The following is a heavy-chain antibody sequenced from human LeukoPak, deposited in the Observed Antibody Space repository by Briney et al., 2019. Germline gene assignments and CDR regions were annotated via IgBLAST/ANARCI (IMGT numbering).Heavy chain of an antibody. V-gene: IGHV1-69*05. J-gene: IGHJ3*02. Sequence: SVKVSCKASGYTFTSYGISWVRQAPGQGLEWMGRIIPIFGTANYAQKFQGRVTITTDESTSTAYMELSSLRSEDTAVYYCARPSITIFGVDPGAFDIWGQGTMVTVSS. CDR3: ARPSITIFGVDPGAFDI. CDR2: IIPIFGTA. D-gene: IGHD3-3*01. CDR1: GYTFTSYG.